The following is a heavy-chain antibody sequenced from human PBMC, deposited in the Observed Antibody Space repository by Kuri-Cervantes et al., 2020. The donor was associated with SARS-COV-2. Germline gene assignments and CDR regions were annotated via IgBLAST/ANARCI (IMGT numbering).Heavy chain of an antibody. Sequence: GSLRLSCAFYGESFSGYYWNWIRQSPGKSLEWIGEVNHRGSTNYNPSLKSPVTISLDTPKNQFSLKLSSVTAADTALYYCVLGPHSSSWSWYFDLWGRGTLVTVSS. D-gene: IGHD6-13*01. V-gene: IGHV4-34*01. CDR2: VNHRGST. CDR1: GESFSGYY. J-gene: IGHJ2*01. CDR3: VLGPHSSSWSWYFDL.